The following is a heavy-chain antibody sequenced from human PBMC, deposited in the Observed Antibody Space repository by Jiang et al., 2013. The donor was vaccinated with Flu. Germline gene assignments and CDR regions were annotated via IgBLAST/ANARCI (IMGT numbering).Heavy chain of an antibody. CDR1: GFTLTNYV. V-gene: IGHV3-30*01. Sequence: VQLVESGGGVVQPGKSLRLSCAAPGFTLTNYVMHWVRQDPTMGLQWVAFISSDGSSKSYQDSVNGRFIIFRDYSKKTVFLQMNRLKPEDTAVYFCARGATPDSSESGIYYDSWGQGTLVTVSS. D-gene: IGHD3-10*01. J-gene: IGHJ5*01. CDR3: ARGATPDSSESGIYYDS. CDR2: ISSDGSSK.